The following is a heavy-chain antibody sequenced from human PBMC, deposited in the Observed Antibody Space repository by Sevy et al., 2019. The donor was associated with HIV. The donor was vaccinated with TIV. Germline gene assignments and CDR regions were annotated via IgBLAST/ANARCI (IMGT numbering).Heavy chain of an antibody. V-gene: IGHV3-7*03. CDR3: ARAHLLSFWSGYSLPGY. J-gene: IGHJ4*02. D-gene: IGHD3-3*01. CDR2: IKQDGSEK. Sequence: GGSLRLSCAASGFTFSSYWMSWVRQAPGKGLEWVANIKQDGSEKYYVDSVKGRFTISRDNAKNSLYLQMNSRRAEDTAVYYCARAHLLSFWSGYSLPGYWGQGTLVTVSS. CDR1: GFTFSSYW.